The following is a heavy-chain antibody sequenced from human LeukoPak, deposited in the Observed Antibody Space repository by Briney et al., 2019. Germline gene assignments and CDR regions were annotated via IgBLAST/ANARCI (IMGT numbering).Heavy chain of an antibody. CDR2: ISSSSSTI. CDR3: ATGLEQDAFDI. CDR1: GFTFSSYS. J-gene: IGHJ3*02. Sequence: GGSLRLSCAASGFTFSSYSMNWVRQAPGKGLEWVSYISSSSSTIYYADSVKGRFTISRDNAKNSLYLQMNSLRAEDTAVYYCATGLEQDAFDIWGQGTMVTVSS. V-gene: IGHV3-48*01. D-gene: IGHD1/OR15-1a*01.